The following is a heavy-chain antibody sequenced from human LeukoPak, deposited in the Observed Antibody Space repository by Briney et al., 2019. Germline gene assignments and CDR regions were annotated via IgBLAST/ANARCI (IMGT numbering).Heavy chain of an antibody. J-gene: IGHJ4*02. Sequence: GGSLRLSCAASGFTFGDYAMSWVRQAPGKGLEWVSYIRSSSRTIYYADSVKGRFTISRDNAKNSLFLQMNSLRAEDTAVYYCARDGSGRVPEMSAPDYWGQGTLVTVSS. CDR2: IRSSSRTI. CDR3: ARDGSGRVPEMSAPDY. D-gene: IGHD3-10*01. CDR1: GFTFGDYA. V-gene: IGHV3-48*01.